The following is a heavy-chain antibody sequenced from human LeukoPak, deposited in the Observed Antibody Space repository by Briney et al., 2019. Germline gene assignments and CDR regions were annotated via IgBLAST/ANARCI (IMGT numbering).Heavy chain of an antibody. V-gene: IGHV3-74*01. CDR3: ATGDNVVLDY. Sequence: GGSLRLSCAASGFTFSNSWMHWVRQAPGKGLVWVSRINSDGKTTSYADSVKGRFTISRDNAKNTLYLQMNSLRAEDTAVYYCATGDNVVLDYWGQGTLVTVSS. J-gene: IGHJ4*02. D-gene: IGHD2-2*01. CDR2: INSDGKTT. CDR1: GFTFSNSW.